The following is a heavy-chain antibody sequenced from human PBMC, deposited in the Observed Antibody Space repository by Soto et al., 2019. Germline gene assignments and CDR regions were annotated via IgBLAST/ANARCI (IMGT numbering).Heavy chain of an antibody. V-gene: IGHV1-18*04. D-gene: IGHD6-13*01. Sequence: QVQLVQSGAEVKKPGASVKVSCKASGYTFTSYGISWVRQAPGPGLEWMGWISGYNGDTNYAQQLQGRVTMTTDTSTNPAYMELRSLRSDDTAVYYCARAPQKVAGSGIWYWCQRTLVTVSS. CDR3: ARAPQKVAGSGIWY. J-gene: IGHJ4*02. CDR2: ISGYNGDT. CDR1: GYTFTSYG.